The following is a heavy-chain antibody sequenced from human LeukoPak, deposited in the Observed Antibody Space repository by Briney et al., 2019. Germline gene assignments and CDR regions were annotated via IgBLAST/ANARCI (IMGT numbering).Heavy chain of an antibody. CDR2: INHRRNI. CDR3: ARRSGGLYGFDI. CDR1: GGSFSGYY. Sequence: PSETLSLTCAVYGGSFSGYYWSWIRQSPGKGLEWIGEINHRRNINYNPSLKSRVTISADRSKNQFSLKVSSVTAADTAVYYCARRSGGLYGFDIWGQGTMVTVSS. V-gene: IGHV4-34*01. D-gene: IGHD3-16*01. J-gene: IGHJ3*02.